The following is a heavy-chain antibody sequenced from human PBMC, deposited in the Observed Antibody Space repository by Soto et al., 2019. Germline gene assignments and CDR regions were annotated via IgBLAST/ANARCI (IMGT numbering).Heavy chain of an antibody. J-gene: IGHJ4*02. Sequence: GASLRLSFEASGFTLSKFDMHWFRQPTGKGLEWVSTIGISGDTYYAVSVKGRFTISRDNARNSLSLQMNSLRAGDTALYFCARGQEVGAHFFDSWGQGTQVTVSS. D-gene: IGHD2-15*01. CDR1: GFTLSKFD. CDR2: IGISGDT. V-gene: IGHV3-13*04. CDR3: ARGQEVGAHFFDS.